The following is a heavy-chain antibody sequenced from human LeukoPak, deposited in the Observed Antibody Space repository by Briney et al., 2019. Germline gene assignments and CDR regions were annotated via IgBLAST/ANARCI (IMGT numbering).Heavy chain of an antibody. Sequence: GRSLRLSCAASGFTFSSYAMHWVRQAPGKGLEWVAVISYDGSNKYYADSVKGRFTISRDNSKNTLYLQMNSLKTEDTAVYYCTTDLTTVTTSWFDPWGQGTLVTVSS. CDR1: GFTFSSYA. D-gene: IGHD4-17*01. V-gene: IGHV3-30-3*01. CDR3: TTDLTTVTTSWFDP. CDR2: ISYDGSNK. J-gene: IGHJ5*02.